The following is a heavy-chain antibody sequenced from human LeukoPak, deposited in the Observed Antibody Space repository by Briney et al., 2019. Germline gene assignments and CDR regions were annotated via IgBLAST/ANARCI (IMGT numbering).Heavy chain of an antibody. D-gene: IGHD3-22*01. Sequence: ASVKVSCKASGYTFTGYYMHWVRQAPGQGLEWMGWINPNSGGTNYAQKFQGRVTMTRDTSISTAYMELSRLRSDDTAVYYCASSPYDSSCYTRWGQRTLVTVSS. V-gene: IGHV1-2*02. CDR1: GYTFTGYY. CDR3: ASSPYDSSCYTR. CDR2: INPNSGGT. J-gene: IGHJ4*02.